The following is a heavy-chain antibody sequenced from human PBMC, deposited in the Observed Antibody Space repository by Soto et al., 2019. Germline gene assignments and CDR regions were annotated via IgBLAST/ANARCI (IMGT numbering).Heavy chain of an antibody. CDR1: GYSFNKYW. D-gene: IGHD5-18*01. Sequence: PGESLKISCKGSGYSFNKYWIGWVRQMPGKGLEWMGIIYPGDSDTRYSPSFQGQVTISADKSISTAYVQWSSLKASDTAMYYCARQRYGGKYYYGMDVWGQGTTVTVSS. V-gene: IGHV5-51*01. J-gene: IGHJ6*02. CDR3: ARQRYGGKYYYGMDV. CDR2: IYPGDSDT.